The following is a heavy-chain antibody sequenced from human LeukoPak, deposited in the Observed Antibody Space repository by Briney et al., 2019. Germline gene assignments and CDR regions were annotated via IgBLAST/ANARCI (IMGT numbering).Heavy chain of an antibody. Sequence: PGGSLRLSCAASGFTFSSYEMNWVRQAPGKGLEWVSYISSSGSTIYYADSVKGRFTISRDNAKNSLYLQMNSLRAEDTAVYYCARKPDSSGYYGDPPWIDYWGQGTLVTVSS. CDR3: ARKPDSSGYYGDPPWIDY. CDR2: ISSSGSTI. V-gene: IGHV3-48*03. J-gene: IGHJ4*02. CDR1: GFTFSSYE. D-gene: IGHD3-22*01.